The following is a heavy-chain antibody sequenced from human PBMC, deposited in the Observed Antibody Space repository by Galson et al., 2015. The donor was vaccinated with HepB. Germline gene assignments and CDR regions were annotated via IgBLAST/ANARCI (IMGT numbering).Heavy chain of an antibody. CDR2: ISGGGEII. V-gene: IGHV3-23*01. J-gene: IGHJ4*02. D-gene: IGHD3-3*01. CDR1: GFRFSTYA. Sequence: SLRLSCAASGFRFSTYAMRWVRQAPGKGLEWVSAISGGGEIIYYADSVKGRFTISRDNAKNTLFLQMSSLRVDDTAMYYCAKVAILGATPHYFDYFGQGTLVAVSS. CDR3: AKVAILGATPHYFDY.